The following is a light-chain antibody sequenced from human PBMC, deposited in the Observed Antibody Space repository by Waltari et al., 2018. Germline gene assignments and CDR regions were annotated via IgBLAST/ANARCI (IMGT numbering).Light chain of an antibody. V-gene: IGLV2-11*01. J-gene: IGLJ2*01. Sequence: QSALTPPRSVSGSPGQSVIISCSGTSSDVGLYDHFSWYQQHPGKAPKLMIYDVNTRPSGVPDRFSGSKSGNTASLTISGLQADDEGDYYCSSYAGINGVFGGGTKVTVL. CDR1: SSDVGLYDH. CDR2: DVN. CDR3: SSYAGINGV.